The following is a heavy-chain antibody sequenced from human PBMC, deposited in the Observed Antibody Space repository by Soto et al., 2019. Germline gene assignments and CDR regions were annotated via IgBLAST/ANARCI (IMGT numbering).Heavy chain of an antibody. CDR2: IRIKAYGETT. D-gene: IGHD4-4*01. V-gene: IGHV3-49*04. J-gene: IGHJ4*02. CDR1: GFTFGEYA. CDR3: NPLHQGGY. Sequence: PGGSLRLSCTGSGFTFGEYAINWVRQAPGKGLEWVGFIRIKAYGETTEYAASVKGRFTISRDDSKSIAYLQMNSLKTEDTDVYYCNPLHQGGYWGQGTLVTVSS.